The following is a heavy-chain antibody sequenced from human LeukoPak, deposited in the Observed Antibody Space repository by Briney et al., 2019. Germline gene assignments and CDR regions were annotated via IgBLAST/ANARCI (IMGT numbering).Heavy chain of an antibody. Sequence: SETLSLTCTVSGGSISSGGYYWSWIRQHPGKGLEWIGYIYYSGSTYYNPSLKSRVTISVDTSKNQFSLKLSSVTAADTAVYYCARHQMGANTFDFWGQGAQVTVSS. CDR2: IYYSGST. CDR1: GGSISSGGYY. CDR3: ARHQMGANTFDF. V-gene: IGHV4-31*03. D-gene: IGHD1-26*01. J-gene: IGHJ4*02.